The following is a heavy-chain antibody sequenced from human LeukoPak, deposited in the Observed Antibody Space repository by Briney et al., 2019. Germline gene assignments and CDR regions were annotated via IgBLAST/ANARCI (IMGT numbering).Heavy chain of an antibody. D-gene: IGHD3-22*01. CDR2: IYTSGST. J-gene: IGHJ4*02. Sequence: PSETLSLTCTVSGGSISSGSYYWSWIRQPAGKGLEWIGRIYTSGSTNYKPSLKSRVTISVDTSKKQFSLKLSSVTAADTAVYYCAREILPYYYDSSGYYRFDYWGQGTLVTVSS. CDR1: GGSISSGSYY. V-gene: IGHV4-61*02. CDR3: AREILPYYYDSSGYYRFDY.